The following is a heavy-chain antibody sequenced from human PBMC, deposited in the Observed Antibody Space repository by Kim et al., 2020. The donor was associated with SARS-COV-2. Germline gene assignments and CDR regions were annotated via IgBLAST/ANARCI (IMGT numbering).Heavy chain of an antibody. V-gene: IGHV3-64D*09. Sequence: GGSLRLSCSASGFTFSSYAMHWVRQAPGKGLEYVSAISSNGGSTYYADSVKGRFTISRDNSKNTLYLQMSSLRAEDTAVYYCVKDSWGRLHTEAPWFDPWGQGTLVTVSS. CDR1: GFTFSSYA. CDR3: VKDSWGRLHTEAPWFDP. CDR2: ISSNGGST. D-gene: IGHD6-25*01. J-gene: IGHJ5*02.